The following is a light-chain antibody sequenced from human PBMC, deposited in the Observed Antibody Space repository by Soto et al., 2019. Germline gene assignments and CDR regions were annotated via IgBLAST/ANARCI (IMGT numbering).Light chain of an antibody. J-gene: IGLJ3*02. CDR2: DVS. Sequence: QSALTQPRSVSGSPGQSVTISCTGTSSDVGGYNYVSWYQQHPGKAPKLMIYDVSKRPSGVPDRFSGSKSGNTASLTISGLQAEDEADYSCCSYAGSYTLRVFGGGTKVTVL. V-gene: IGLV2-11*01. CDR1: SSDVGGYNY. CDR3: CSYAGSYTLRV.